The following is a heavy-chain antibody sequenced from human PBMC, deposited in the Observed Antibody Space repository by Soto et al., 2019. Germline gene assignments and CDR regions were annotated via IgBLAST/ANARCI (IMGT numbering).Heavy chain of an antibody. J-gene: IGHJ4*02. CDR1: GFTFSSYG. CDR3: AKDTYYYGSGSYGIDY. D-gene: IGHD3-10*01. CDR2: ISYDGSNK. Sequence: GGSLRLSCAASGFTFSSYGMHWVRQAPGKGLEWVAVISYDGSNKYYADSVKGRFTISRDNSKNTLYLQMNSLRAEDTAVYYCAKDTYYYGSGSYGIDYWGQGTLVTVSS. V-gene: IGHV3-30*18.